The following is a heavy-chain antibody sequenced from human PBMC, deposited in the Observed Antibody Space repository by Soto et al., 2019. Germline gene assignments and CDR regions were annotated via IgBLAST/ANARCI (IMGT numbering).Heavy chain of an antibody. J-gene: IGHJ4*02. CDR2: IYPGDSDT. CDR3: ARPYYDSSGYYKYYFDY. Sequence: PGESLKISCKGSGYSFTSYWIGWVRQMPGKGLEWMGIIYPGDSDTRYSPSFQGQVTISADKSISTAYLQWSSLKASDTAMYYCARPYYDSSGYYKYYFDYWGQGTLVTVSS. V-gene: IGHV5-51*01. CDR1: GYSFTSYW. D-gene: IGHD3-22*01.